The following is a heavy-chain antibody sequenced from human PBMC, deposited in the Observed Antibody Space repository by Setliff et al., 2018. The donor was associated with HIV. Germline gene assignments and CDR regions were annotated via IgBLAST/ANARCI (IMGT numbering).Heavy chain of an antibody. CDR1: GGSISTYF. CDR2: IYTSGST. V-gene: IGHV4-59*01. Sequence: SETLSLTCTVSGGSISTYFWTWIRQPPGKGLEWIGYIYTSGSTNYNPSLKSRVTMSIDTSKNQFSLKLSSVTAADTAVYYCASGEYNYGYRFDYWGQGTLVTVSS. J-gene: IGHJ4*02. CDR3: ASGEYNYGYRFDY. D-gene: IGHD5-18*01.